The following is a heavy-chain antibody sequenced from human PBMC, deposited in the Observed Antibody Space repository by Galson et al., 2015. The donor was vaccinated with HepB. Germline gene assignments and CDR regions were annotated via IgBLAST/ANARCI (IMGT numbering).Heavy chain of an antibody. J-gene: IGHJ4*02. CDR3: ASVNSGSVRPPVY. V-gene: IGHV4-34*01. CDR2: INHSGST. Sequence: ETLSLTCAVYGGSFSGYYWTWIRQPPGKGLEWIGEINHSGSTNYNPSLKSRVTISVDTSKNQFSLKLSSVTAADAAVYYCASVNSGSVRPPVYWGQGTLVTVSS. D-gene: IGHD1-26*01. CDR1: GGSFSGYY.